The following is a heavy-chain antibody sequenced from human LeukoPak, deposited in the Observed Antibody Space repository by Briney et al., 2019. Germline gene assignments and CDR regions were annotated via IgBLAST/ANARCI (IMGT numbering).Heavy chain of an antibody. J-gene: IGHJ4*02. CDR3: TKDDGYYDSSGSFLFDS. CDR2: ISASGAST. V-gene: IGHV3-23*01. Sequence: PGGSLRLSCAASGFTFSSYSMNWVRQAPGKGLEWVSTISASGASTGYADSVKGRFTISRDNSKNTLYLQMNSLRAEDTAVYYCTKDDGYYDSSGSFLFDSWGQGTLVTVSS. CDR1: GFTFSSYS. D-gene: IGHD3-22*01.